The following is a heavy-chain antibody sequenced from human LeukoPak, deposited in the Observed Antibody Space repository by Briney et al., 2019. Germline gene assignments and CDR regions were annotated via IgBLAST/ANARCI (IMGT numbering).Heavy chain of an antibody. J-gene: IGHJ4*02. V-gene: IGHV1-8*02. CDR2: MNPNSGNT. D-gene: IGHD6-6*01. CDR3: ARLPKYSRPLDY. Sequence: VASVKVSCKASGYTFSSYDINWVRQATGQGLEWMGWMNPNSGNTAYAQKFQGRVTMSRDTSISTAYRELSSLRSEDTAVYYCARLPKYSRPLDYWGQGTLVTVSS. CDR1: GYTFSSYD.